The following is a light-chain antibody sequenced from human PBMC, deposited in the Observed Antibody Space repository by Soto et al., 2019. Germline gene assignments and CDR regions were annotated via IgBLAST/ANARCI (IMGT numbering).Light chain of an antibody. J-gene: IGKJ1*01. CDR3: QQRYNWPQT. V-gene: IGKV3-11*01. CDR1: QSVSRT. CDR2: DAS. Sequence: EVELTQSPATLSLSPGERANLSCRTSQSVSRTLAWYQQKSGQAPRLLIYDASNRATGIPTRFSGSGSGTDFTLTISSLEPEDFAVYYCQQRYNWPQTFGQGTKVEIK.